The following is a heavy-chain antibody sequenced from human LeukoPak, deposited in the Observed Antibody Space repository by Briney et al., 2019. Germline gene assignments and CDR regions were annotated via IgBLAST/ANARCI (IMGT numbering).Heavy chain of an antibody. Sequence: PTVSLSCKASGGTFSSYAISWVRQAPGQGREWMGRIIPIFGIANYAQKFQGRVTITADKSTSTAYMELSSLRSEDTAVYYCAREGSYYDSSGLYDYWGQGTLVTVSS. D-gene: IGHD3-22*01. CDR3: AREGSYYDSSGLYDY. CDR2: IIPIFGIA. V-gene: IGHV1-69*04. CDR1: GGTFSSYA. J-gene: IGHJ4*02.